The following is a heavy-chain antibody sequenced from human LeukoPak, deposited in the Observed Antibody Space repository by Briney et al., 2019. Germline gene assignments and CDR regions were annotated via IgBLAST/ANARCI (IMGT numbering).Heavy chain of an antibody. CDR1: GVSISSSNSY. J-gene: IGHJ6*03. V-gene: IGHV4-39*01. D-gene: IGHD6-13*01. CDR3: ARGRGSSWPYYYYYYMDV. Sequence: SETLSLTCTVSGVSISSSNSYWGWIRQPPGKGLEWIGSIYYSGNTYYNASLKSQVSISIDTSKNQFSLRLTSVTAADTAVYYCARGRGSSWPYYYYYYMDVWGKGTTVTISS. CDR2: IYYSGNT.